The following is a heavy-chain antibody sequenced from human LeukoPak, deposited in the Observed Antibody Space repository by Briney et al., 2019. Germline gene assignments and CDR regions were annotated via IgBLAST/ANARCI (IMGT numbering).Heavy chain of an antibody. Sequence: SETLSLTCTVSGSSISSYYWSWIRQPPGKGLEWIGYIYYSGSTNYNPSLKSRVTISVDTSKNQFSLKLSSVTAADTAVYYCARATTYYFDYWGQGTLVTVSS. V-gene: IGHV4-59*01. D-gene: IGHD1-14*01. J-gene: IGHJ4*02. CDR2: IYYSGST. CDR3: ARATTYYFDY. CDR1: GSSISSYY.